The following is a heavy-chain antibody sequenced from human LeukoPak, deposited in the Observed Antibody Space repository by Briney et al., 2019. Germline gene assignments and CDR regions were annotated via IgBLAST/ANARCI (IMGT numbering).Heavy chain of an antibody. CDR3: ARDWSRGYSYGQGY. V-gene: IGHV3-23*01. Sequence: PGGSLRLSCAASGFTFSSYAMSWVRQAPGKGLEWVSAISGSGGSTYYADSVKGRFTISRDNAKNSLYLQMNSLRAEDTAVYYCARDWSRGYSYGQGYWGQGTLVTVSS. J-gene: IGHJ4*02. D-gene: IGHD5-18*01. CDR1: GFTFSSYA. CDR2: ISGSGGST.